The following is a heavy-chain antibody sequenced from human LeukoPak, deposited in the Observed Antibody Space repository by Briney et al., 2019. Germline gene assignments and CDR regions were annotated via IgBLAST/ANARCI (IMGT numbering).Heavy chain of an antibody. V-gene: IGHV3-30*04. CDR1: GFTFSSYA. CDR3: ARERWDDAFDI. CDR2: ISYDGSNK. D-gene: IGHD1-26*01. J-gene: IGHJ3*02. Sequence: PGGSLRLSCAASGFTFSSYAMHWVRQAPGKGLEWVAVISYDGSNKYYADSVKGRFTISRDNSKNTLYLQMNSLRAEDTAVYYCARERWDDAFDIWGQGTMVTVSS.